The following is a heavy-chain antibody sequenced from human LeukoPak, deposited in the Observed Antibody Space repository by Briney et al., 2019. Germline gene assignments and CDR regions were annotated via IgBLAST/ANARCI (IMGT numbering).Heavy chain of an antibody. CDR2: ISSTSSTM. CDR3: ARESAYAFWY. CDR1: GFTLSDYY. D-gene: IGHD3-3*01. J-gene: IGHJ4*02. Sequence: GGSLRLSCAASGFTLSDYYMNWVRQAPEKGLEWVSYISSTSSTMYYADSVKGRFTISRDNAKNSLYLQMNSLRDEDTAVYYCARESAYAFWYWGQGTLVAVSS. V-gene: IGHV3-48*02.